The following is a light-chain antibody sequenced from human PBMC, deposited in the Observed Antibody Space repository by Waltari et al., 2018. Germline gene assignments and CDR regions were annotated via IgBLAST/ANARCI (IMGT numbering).Light chain of an antibody. CDR2: KAS. Sequence: DIQMTQSPSTLSASVGDRVIITCRASQSISSWLAWYQQTPGKAPKLLIYKASSLESGVPSRFSGSGSGTEFTLTISSLQPDDFATYYCQQYNSYWTFGQGTKVEIK. CDR3: QQYNSYWT. V-gene: IGKV1-5*03. CDR1: QSISSW. J-gene: IGKJ1*01.